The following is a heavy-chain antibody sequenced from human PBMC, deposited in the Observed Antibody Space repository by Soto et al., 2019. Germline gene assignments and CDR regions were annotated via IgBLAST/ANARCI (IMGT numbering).Heavy chain of an antibody. Sequence: EVQLVESGGGLVQPGGSLRLSCAASGFTVSSNYMSWVRQAPGKGLEWVSVIYSGGSTYYADSVKGRFTISRDNSKNTLYLQMNSLRAEDTAVYYCARGRRYRSETYYFDYWGQGTLVTVSS. CDR1: GFTVSSNY. CDR3: ARGRRYRSETYYFDY. D-gene: IGHD1-1*01. J-gene: IGHJ4*02. CDR2: IYSGGST. V-gene: IGHV3-66*01.